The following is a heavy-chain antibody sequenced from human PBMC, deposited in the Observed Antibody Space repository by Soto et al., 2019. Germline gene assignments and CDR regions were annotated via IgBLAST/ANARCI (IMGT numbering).Heavy chain of an antibody. Sequence: SETLSLTCTVSGDSIRSGIYYWGWIRQPPGKGLEWIGSAYYSGMTHYGPSLRGRVTISVDTSKNQFSLKLSSVTAADTAVYYCARDRVSYYYDSSGYPKAYYYGMDVWGQGTTVTVSS. CDR1: GDSIRSGIYY. D-gene: IGHD3-22*01. V-gene: IGHV4-39*07. CDR2: AYYSGMT. CDR3: ARDRVSYYYDSSGYPKAYYYGMDV. J-gene: IGHJ6*02.